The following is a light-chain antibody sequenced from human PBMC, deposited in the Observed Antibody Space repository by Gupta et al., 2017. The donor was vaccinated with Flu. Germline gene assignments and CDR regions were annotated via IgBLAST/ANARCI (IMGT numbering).Light chain of an antibody. Sequence: QSALTQPRSVSVSPGQSVTISCSGSSSDIGANDFVTWYQQHPGKVPNLMIYDVRHLPSGVPDRFFGSKSGNTASLIISGLQAEDEADYYCCSYGGTSWVFGGGTKLTVL. CDR3: CSYGGTSWV. J-gene: IGLJ3*02. CDR2: DVR. V-gene: IGLV2-11*01. CDR1: SSDIGANDF.